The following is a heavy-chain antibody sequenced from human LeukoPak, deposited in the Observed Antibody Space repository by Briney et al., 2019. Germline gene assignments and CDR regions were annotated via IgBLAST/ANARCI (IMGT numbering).Heavy chain of an antibody. CDR3: AKMIGYCSSGSCHMIDY. V-gene: IGHV3-23*01. CDR2: ISGSGGST. Sequence: GGSLRLSCAASRFTFISYVMSWVRPAPGRGVEWVSAISGSGGSTYYAESVRGRVTISRDNTKNTLYLQKNSVRAEDTAVYYSAKMIGYCSSGSCHMIDYWGEGDLVTVSS. D-gene: IGHD2-15*01. CDR1: RFTFISYV. J-gene: IGHJ4*02.